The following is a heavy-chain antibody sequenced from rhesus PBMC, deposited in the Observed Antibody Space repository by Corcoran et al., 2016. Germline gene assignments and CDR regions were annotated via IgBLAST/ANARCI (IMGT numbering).Heavy chain of an antibody. J-gene: IGHJ4*01. CDR1: GGSISSSNW. V-gene: IGHV4-93*02. Sequence: QVQLQESGPAVVKPSETLSLTCAVSGGSISSSNWRSWIRQPPGKGLAWIGRSYGSGGSTEYNPSLKSRVTISIDTSKNQFSLKLSSVTAADTAVYYCARVHYNIWTGYYYFDYWGQGVLVTVSS. D-gene: IGHD3-3*01. CDR3: ARVHYNIWTGYYYFDY. CDR2: SYGSGGST.